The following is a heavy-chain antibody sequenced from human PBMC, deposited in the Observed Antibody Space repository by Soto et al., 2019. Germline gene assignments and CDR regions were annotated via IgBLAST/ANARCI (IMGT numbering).Heavy chain of an antibody. D-gene: IGHD3-22*01. CDR3: ARAVYDSSGYYFAAVGY. Sequence: GESLKISCKGSGYSFTSYWISWVRQMPGKGLEWMGRIDPSDSYTNYSPSFQGHVTISADKSISTAYLQWSSLKASDTAMYYCARAVYDSSGYYFAAVGYWGQGTLVPV. CDR2: IDPSDSYT. V-gene: IGHV5-10-1*01. CDR1: GYSFTSYW. J-gene: IGHJ4*02.